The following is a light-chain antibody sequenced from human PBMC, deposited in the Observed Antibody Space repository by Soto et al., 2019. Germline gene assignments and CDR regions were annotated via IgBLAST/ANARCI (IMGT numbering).Light chain of an antibody. Sequence: DIQMTQSPSSLSASVGDRVTITCWASRSISNYLNWYQQKSGKAPRLLIYAASSLQTGVPSRFSGTGAGTAFTLTITSLQPEDSATYYCQQSYSVPRFGQGTRVDLK. J-gene: IGKJ1*01. V-gene: IGKV1-39*01. CDR3: QQSYSVPR. CDR1: RSISNY. CDR2: AAS.